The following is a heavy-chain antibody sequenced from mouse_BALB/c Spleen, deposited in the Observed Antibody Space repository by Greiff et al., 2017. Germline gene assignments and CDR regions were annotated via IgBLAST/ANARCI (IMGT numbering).Heavy chain of an antibody. Sequence: DVQLQESGAELVKPGASVKLSCTASGFNIKDTYMHWVKQRPEQGLEWIGRIDPANGNTKYDPKFQGKATITADTSSNTAYLQLSSLTSEDTAVYYCAVVYYYGSSLYYFDYWGQGTTLTVSS. CDR3: AVVYYYGSSLYYFDY. V-gene: IGHV14-3*02. D-gene: IGHD1-1*01. J-gene: IGHJ2*01. CDR1: GFNIKDTY. CDR2: IDPANGNT.